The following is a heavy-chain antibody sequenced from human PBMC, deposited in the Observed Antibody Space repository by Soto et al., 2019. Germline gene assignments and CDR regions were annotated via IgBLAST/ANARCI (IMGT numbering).Heavy chain of an antibody. V-gene: IGHV3-48*04. J-gene: IGHJ6*03. Sequence: EVQLVESGGGLGQPGGSLRLSCATSGFILSDFAMNWVRKAPGKGLEGVSYISSSSSVIDYADSVKGGFTVSRDNAGNSLSRQMNSLRAEYTSVYYCARDLSGGSNWYFYMEVWGKGTSVTVSS. D-gene: IGHD7-27*01. CDR3: ARDLSGGSNWYFYMEV. CDR1: GFILSDFA. CDR2: ISSSSSVI.